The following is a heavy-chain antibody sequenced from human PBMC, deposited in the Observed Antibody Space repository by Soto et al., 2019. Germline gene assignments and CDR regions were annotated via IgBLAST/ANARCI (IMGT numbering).Heavy chain of an antibody. J-gene: IGHJ5*02. CDR1: GGSFSGYY. Sequence: SETLSLTCAVYGGSFSGYYWSWIRQPPGKGLEWIGEINHSGSTNYNPSLKSRVTISVDTSKNQFSLKLSSVTAADTAVYYCARGQEYYDILTGYYAYNWFDPWGQGTLVTVSS. D-gene: IGHD3-9*01. CDR3: ARGQEYYDILTGYYAYNWFDP. CDR2: INHSGST. V-gene: IGHV4-34*01.